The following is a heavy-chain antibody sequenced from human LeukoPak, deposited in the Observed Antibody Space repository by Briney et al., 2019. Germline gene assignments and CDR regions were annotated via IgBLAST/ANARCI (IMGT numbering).Heavy chain of an antibody. D-gene: IGHD3-22*01. CDR3: ARGRLYYDSSGYYPNFDY. J-gene: IGHJ4*02. CDR1: GFTFSSYS. V-gene: IGHV4-30-4*08. CDR2: IYYSGST. Sequence: LRLSCAASGFTFSSYSMNWVRQAPGKGLEWIGYIYYSGSTYYNPSLKSRVTISVDTSKNQFSLKLSSVTAADTAVYYCARGRLYYDSSGYYPNFDYWGQGTLVTVSS.